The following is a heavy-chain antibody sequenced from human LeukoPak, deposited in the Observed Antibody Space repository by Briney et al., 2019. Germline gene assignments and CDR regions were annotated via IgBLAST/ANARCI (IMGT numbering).Heavy chain of an antibody. V-gene: IGHV3-21*01. CDR2: ISTSSSYI. CDR1: GFTFSIYN. CDR3: ARDRAAGAYPWYFDY. Sequence: GGSLRLSCAASGFTFSIYNMNWVRQAPGKGLEWVSSISTSSSYIYYADSVKGRFTISRDNAKNSLYLQMNSLRAEDTAVYYCARDRAAGAYPWYFDYWGQGTLVTVSS. J-gene: IGHJ4*02. D-gene: IGHD3-16*01.